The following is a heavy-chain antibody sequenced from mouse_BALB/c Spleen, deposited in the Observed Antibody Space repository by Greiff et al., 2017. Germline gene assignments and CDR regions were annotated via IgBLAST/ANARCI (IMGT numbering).Heavy chain of an antibody. J-gene: IGHJ3*01. D-gene: IGHD4-1*01. CDR3: TRSWDEDWFAY. CDR2: IRLKSNNYAT. V-gene: IGHV6-6*02. Sequence: EVKVEESGGGLVQPGGSMKLSCVASGFTFSNYWMNWVRQSPEKGLEWVAEIRLKSNNYATHYAESVKGRFTISRDDSKSSVYLQMNNLRAEDTGIYYCTRSWDEDWFAYWGQGTLVTVSA. CDR1: GFTFSNYW.